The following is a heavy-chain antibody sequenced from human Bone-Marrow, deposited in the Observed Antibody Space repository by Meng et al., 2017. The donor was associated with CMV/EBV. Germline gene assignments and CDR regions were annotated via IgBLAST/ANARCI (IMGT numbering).Heavy chain of an antibody. CDR3: ARDPEDSSGWSPEYFQH. D-gene: IGHD6-19*01. CDR1: GFTVSRYA. J-gene: IGHJ1*01. Sequence: GESLKISCAASGFTVSRYAMHWVRQAPGKGLEWVTVISDDGSKKYYADSVRGRFTISRDNSKNRLYLQMNSLRAEDTAVYYCARDPEDSSGWSPEYFQHCSQSILVAASS. V-gene: IGHV3-30*04. CDR2: ISDDGSKK.